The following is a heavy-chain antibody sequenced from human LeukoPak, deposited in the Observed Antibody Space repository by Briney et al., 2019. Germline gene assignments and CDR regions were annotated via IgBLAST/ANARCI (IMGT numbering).Heavy chain of an antibody. CDR3: TTGRRYQLYDY. CDR1: GYTFTSYG. CDR2: ISAYNGNT. D-gene: IGHD1-1*01. V-gene: IGHV1-18*01. Sequence: ASVKVSCKASGYTFTSYGISWVRQAPGQGLEWMGWISAYNGNTNYAQKLQGRVTMTTDTSTSTAYMELRSLTSEDTAVYYCTTGRRYQLYDYWGQGTLVTVSS. J-gene: IGHJ4*02.